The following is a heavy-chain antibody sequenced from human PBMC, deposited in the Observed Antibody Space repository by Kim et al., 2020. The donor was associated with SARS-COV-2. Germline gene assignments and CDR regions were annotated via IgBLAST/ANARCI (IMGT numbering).Heavy chain of an antibody. CDR2: IKQDGSEK. CDR3: ARDNYYGWIDYYYGMDV. Sequence: GGSLRLSCAASGFTFSSYWMSWVRQAPGKGLEWVANIKQDGSEKYYVDSVKGRFTISRDNAKNSLYLQMNSLRAEDTAVYYCARDNYYGWIDYYYGMDVWGQGTTVTVSS. J-gene: IGHJ6*02. D-gene: IGHD3-10*01. V-gene: IGHV3-7*03. CDR1: GFTFSSYW.